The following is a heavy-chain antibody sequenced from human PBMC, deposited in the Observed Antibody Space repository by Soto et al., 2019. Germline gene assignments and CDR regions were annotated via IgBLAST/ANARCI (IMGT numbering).Heavy chain of an antibody. V-gene: IGHV1-8*01. CDR3: ARTAGDLDY. Sequence: QVQLVQSGAEVKKPGASVKVSCKTSGYTFTNYDINWVRQATGQGLEWMGWTNPKSGYTGSAQKFQGRVTTTRDSTIRTAYMELHSVTSEDAAVYYCARTAGDLDYWCQGTLITVSS. CDR2: TNPKSGYT. CDR1: GYTFTNYD. D-gene: IGHD4-17*01. J-gene: IGHJ4*02.